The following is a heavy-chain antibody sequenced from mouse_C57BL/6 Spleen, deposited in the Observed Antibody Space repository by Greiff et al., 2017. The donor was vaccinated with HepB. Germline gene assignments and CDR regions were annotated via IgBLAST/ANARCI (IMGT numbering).Heavy chain of an antibody. CDR2: INPSNGGT. Sequence: VQLQQPGTELVKPGASVKLSCKASGYTFTSYWMHWVKQRPGQGLEWIGNINPSNGGTNYNEKFKSKATLTVDQSSSTAYMQLSSLTSEDSAVYYCAREAYDYDGAWFAYWGQGTLVTVSA. CDR1: GYTFTSYW. CDR3: AREAYDYDGAWFAY. D-gene: IGHD2-4*01. V-gene: IGHV1-53*01. J-gene: IGHJ3*01.